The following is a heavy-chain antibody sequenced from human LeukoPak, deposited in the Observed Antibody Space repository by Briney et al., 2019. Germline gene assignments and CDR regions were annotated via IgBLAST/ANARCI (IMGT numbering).Heavy chain of an antibody. Sequence: SETLSLTCTVSGGSISNYYWSWIRQPPGKGLEWIGYIYYSGTTNYSPSLKSRVTISVDTSKNQFSLKLNSVTAADTAVYYCARGVYIAAAQYGYWGQGALVTVSS. CDR2: IYYSGTT. CDR3: ARGVYIAAAQYGY. D-gene: IGHD6-13*01. CDR1: GGSISNYY. J-gene: IGHJ4*02. V-gene: IGHV4-59*01.